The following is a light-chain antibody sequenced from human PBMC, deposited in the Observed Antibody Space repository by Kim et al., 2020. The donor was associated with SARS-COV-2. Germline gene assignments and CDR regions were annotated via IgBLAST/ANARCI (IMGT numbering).Light chain of an antibody. CDR2: DTT. J-gene: IGLJ3*02. V-gene: IGLV7-46*01. Sequence: PGGTVTLTCYSSTGAVTSGRYPYWLQQKPGQVPRTLIYDTTNKQSWTPARFSGSLLGGKAALTLSGAQPEDEAVYYCLLSYSGTQVFGGGTQLTVL. CDR3: LLSYSGTQV. CDR1: TGAVTSGRY.